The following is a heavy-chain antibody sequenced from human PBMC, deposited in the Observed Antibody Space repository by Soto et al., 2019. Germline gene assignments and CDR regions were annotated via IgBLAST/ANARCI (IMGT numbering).Heavy chain of an antibody. V-gene: IGHV4-59*12. J-gene: IGHJ4*01. Sequence: SETLSLTCTVSGGSISSYYWSWIRQPPGKGLEWIGYIYFTGSTNYNPSLKSRVTISVDTSKNQFSLKLTSVTAADTAVYYCARFVPSSAGSCAIDYWGHAPLVTSPQ. CDR1: GGSISSYY. D-gene: IGHD2-15*01. CDR2: IYFTGST. CDR3: ARFVPSSAGSCAIDY.